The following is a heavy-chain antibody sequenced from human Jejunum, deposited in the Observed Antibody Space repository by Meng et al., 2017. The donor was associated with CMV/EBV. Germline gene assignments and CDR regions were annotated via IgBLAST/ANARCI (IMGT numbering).Heavy chain of an antibody. CDR2: INHSGST. V-gene: IGHV4-34*01. CDR3: ARGPRGWWFDP. Sequence: CAVYGGSLSGYYWSWIRQPPEKGLEWIGEINHSGSTNYNPSLKSRVTISVDTSKTQFSLKLSSVTAADTAVYFCARGPRGWWFDPWGQGSLVTVSS. J-gene: IGHJ5*02. D-gene: IGHD3-10*01. CDR1: GGSLSGYY.